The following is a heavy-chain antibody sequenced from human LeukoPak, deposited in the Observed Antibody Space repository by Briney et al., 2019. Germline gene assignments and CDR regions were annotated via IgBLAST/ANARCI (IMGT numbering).Heavy chain of an antibody. CDR3: ARDRGDGYNSGDFDY. D-gene: IGHD5-24*01. Sequence: SETLSLTCTVSGGSISSTGYCWSWIRQPAGKGLEWIGHIYTNGNTNYNPSLKSRVTISVDTSKNQFSLKLSSVTAADTAVYYCARDRGDGYNSGDFDYWGQGTLVTVSS. J-gene: IGHJ4*02. CDR2: IYTNGNT. V-gene: IGHV4-61*09. CDR1: GGSISSTGYC.